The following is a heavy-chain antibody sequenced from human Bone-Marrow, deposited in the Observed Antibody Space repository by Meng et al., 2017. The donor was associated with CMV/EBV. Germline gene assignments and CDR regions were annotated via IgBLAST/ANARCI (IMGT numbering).Heavy chain of an antibody. CDR3: AILPGIVTSTDY. D-gene: IGHD2-21*01. CDR1: GFIFSTYS. CDR2: ISSSSSYI. V-gene: IGHV3-21*04. Sequence: GGSLRLSCEASGFIFSTYSMNWVRQAPGKGLEWVSSISSSSSYIFYANSVKGRFTISRDNAKNSLYLQMNSLRAEDTALYYCAILPGIVTSTDYWGQGTLVTVSS. J-gene: IGHJ4*02.